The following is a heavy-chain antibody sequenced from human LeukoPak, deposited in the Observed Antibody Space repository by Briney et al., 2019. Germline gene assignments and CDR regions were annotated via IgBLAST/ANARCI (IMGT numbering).Heavy chain of an antibody. D-gene: IGHD4-23*01. J-gene: IGHJ6*03. Sequence: GGSLGLSCAASGFTVSSNYMSWVRQAPGKGLEWVSVIYSGGSTYYADSVKGRFTISRDNSKNTLYLQMNSLRAEDTAVYYCARTSMVVSYYYYMDVWGKGTTVTVSS. CDR1: GFTVSSNY. V-gene: IGHV3-53*01. CDR2: IYSGGST. CDR3: ARTSMVVSYYYYMDV.